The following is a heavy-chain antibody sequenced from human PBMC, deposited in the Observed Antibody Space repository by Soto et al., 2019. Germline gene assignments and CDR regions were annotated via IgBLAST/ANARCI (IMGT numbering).Heavy chain of an antibody. CDR3: AHRPETTVVTRDWYFDL. CDR2: IYWDDDK. Sequence: QITLKESGPTLVKPTQTLTLTCTFSGFSLSTSGVGVGWIRQPPGKALEWLALIYWDDDKRYSPSLKSRLTITKDTSKHQVVLTMTNMDPVDTATYYCAHRPETTVVTRDWYFDLWGRGTLVTVSS. CDR1: GFSLSTSGVG. D-gene: IGHD4-17*01. V-gene: IGHV2-5*02. J-gene: IGHJ2*01.